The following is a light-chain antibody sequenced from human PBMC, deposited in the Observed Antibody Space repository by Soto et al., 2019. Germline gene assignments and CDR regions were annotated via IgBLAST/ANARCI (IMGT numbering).Light chain of an antibody. Sequence: QSVLTQPPSAYGTPGQRVTISCSGSSSNIGSNTVSWYQQLPGTAPKLLIYNYDQRPSGVPDRFSGSKSGTSASLAISGLQSEDEADYYCAAWDDSLSGRVFGGGTKVTVL. CDR1: SSNIGSNT. V-gene: IGLV1-44*01. J-gene: IGLJ3*02. CDR3: AAWDDSLSGRV. CDR2: NYD.